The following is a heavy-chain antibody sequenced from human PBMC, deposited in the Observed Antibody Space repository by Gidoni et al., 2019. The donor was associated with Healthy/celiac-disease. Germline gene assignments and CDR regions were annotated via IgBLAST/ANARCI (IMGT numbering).Heavy chain of an antibody. Sequence: GWIRQPPGKGLEWIGSIYYSGSTYYNPSLKSRVTISVDTSKNQFSLKLSSVTAADTAVYYCARQYYYGSGTGETFDYWGQGTLVTVSS. CDR2: IYYSGST. D-gene: IGHD3-10*01. J-gene: IGHJ4*02. CDR3: ARQYYYGSGTGETFDY. V-gene: IGHV4-39*01.